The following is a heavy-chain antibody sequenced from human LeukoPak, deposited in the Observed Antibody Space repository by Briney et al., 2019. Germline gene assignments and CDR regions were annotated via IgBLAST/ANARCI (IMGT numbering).Heavy chain of an antibody. CDR2: IKQDGSDK. V-gene: IGHV3-7*01. Sequence: PGGSLRLSCEASGFTFSSYWMSWVRQAPGKGLEWVANIKQDGSDKYYVDSVKGRFTISRDNAKNSLYLQMNSLRAEDTAVYYCARRQYYYGSGSYYLDYWGQGTLVTVSS. D-gene: IGHD3-10*01. J-gene: IGHJ4*02. CDR3: ARRQYYYGSGSYYLDY. CDR1: GFTFSSYW.